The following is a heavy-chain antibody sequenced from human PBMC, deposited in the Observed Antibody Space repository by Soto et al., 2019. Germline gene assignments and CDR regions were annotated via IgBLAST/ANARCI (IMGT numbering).Heavy chain of an antibody. D-gene: IGHD3-16*01. CDR1: EFSFSSYG. CDR3: AKDGVPRYVMDV. J-gene: IGHJ6*02. CDR2: ISYDGSNK. V-gene: IGHV3-30*18. Sequence: HPGGSLRLSCAAPEFSFSSYGMHWVRQAPGKGLEWVAVISYDGSNKYYADSVKGRFTISRDNSKNTLYLQMNSLRAEDTAVYYCAKDGVPRYVMDVWAQGSTVTGSS.